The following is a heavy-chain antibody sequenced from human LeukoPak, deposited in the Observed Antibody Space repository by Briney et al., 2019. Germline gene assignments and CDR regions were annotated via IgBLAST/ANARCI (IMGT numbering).Heavy chain of an antibody. J-gene: IGHJ4*02. CDR2: VSGSSGTT. D-gene: IGHD5-18*01. V-gene: IGHV3-23*01. CDR3: ARDRDTAAFDY. CDR1: GFTFSSYA. Sequence: GGSLRLSCAASGFTFSSYAMSWVRQTPGKGPEWVSAVSGSSGTTYYADSVKGRFTISRDNSKKMLYLQMSGLRPEDTAVYYCARDRDTAAFDYWGQGTLVTVSS.